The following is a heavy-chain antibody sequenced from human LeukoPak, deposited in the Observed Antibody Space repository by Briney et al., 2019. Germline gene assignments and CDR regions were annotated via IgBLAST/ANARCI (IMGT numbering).Heavy chain of an antibody. CDR1: GFTFSNYW. CDR3: ARASKPWLQLT. J-gene: IGHJ5*02. Sequence: GGSLRLSCEASGFTFSNYWMIWVRQDQGKGLELVGNIKEDGSEKRYADSVRGRFTTSRDNAQTSIYLQMNSLRAEDTAVYYCARASKPWLQLTWGQGTLVTVSS. V-gene: IGHV3-7*05. D-gene: IGHD5-24*01. CDR2: IKEDGSEK.